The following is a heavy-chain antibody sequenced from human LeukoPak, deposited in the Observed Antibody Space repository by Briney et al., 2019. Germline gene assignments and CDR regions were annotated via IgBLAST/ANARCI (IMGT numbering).Heavy chain of an antibody. CDR3: ARDRCTNGVCYRDFDY. CDR2: IKQDGSEK. D-gene: IGHD2-8*01. J-gene: IGHJ4*02. Sequence: PGGSLRLSCAASGFTFSSYWMSWVRQAPGKGLEWVANIKQDGSEKYYVDSVKGRFTISRDNAKNSLYLQMNSLRAEDTAVYYCARDRCTNGVCYRDFDYWGQGTLVTVSS. CDR1: GFTFSSYW. V-gene: IGHV3-7*01.